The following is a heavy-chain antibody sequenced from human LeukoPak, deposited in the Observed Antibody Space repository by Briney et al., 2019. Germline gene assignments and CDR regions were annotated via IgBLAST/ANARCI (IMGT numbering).Heavy chain of an antibody. CDR3: ARITVGATIANFYYYHMDV. CDR1: GFTFSHYS. D-gene: IGHD4-23*01. V-gene: IGHV3-64*02. CDR2: IISNGGST. J-gene: IGHJ6*03. Sequence: GGSLRLSCAAYGFTFSHYSMHWVRQAPGKGLEYVSAIISNGGSTHYADSVKGRFTISRDNSKNTLYLQMDSLRAEDMAVYYCARITVGATIANFYYYHMDVWGKGATVTVSS.